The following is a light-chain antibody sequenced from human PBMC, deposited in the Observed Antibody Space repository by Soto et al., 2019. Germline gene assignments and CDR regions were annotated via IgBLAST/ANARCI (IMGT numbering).Light chain of an antibody. V-gene: IGKV1-5*01. CDR3: QQYSSYPT. J-gene: IGKJ1*01. CDR2: HAS. Sequence: DIQMTQSPSPLSASVGDTVTVACRASQGISNWLAWYQQKPGKAPKLLIFHASSLESGVPSRFSGSASGTEFTLTISSLKSDDFATYYCQQYSSYPTFGQGTKVDIK. CDR1: QGISNW.